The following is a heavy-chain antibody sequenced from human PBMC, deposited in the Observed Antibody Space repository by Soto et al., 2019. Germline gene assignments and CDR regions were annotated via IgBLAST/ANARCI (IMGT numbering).Heavy chain of an antibody. J-gene: IGHJ4*02. CDR1: GGSISSSSYY. CDR3: ARRYSSGSDY. CDR2: IYYSGST. V-gene: IGHV4-39*01. Sequence: SETLSLTCTVSGGSISSSSYYWGWIRQPPGKGLEWIGSIYYSGSTYYNPSLKSRVTISVDTSKNQFSLKLSPVTAADTAVYYCARRYSSGSDYWGQGTLVTVSS. D-gene: IGHD6-19*01.